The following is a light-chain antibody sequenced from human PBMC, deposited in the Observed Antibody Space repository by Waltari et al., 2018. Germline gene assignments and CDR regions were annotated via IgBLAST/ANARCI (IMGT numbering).Light chain of an antibody. CDR3: QQYYSTPRS. J-gene: IGKJ5*01. V-gene: IGKV4-1*01. Sequence: DIVMTQSPASLAVSLGERATINCKSSQSVLYSSNNKNYLVWYQQKPGQPPKVIIYWASTRESGVPDRFSGSGSVTDFTLTISSLQAEDVAVYYCQQYYSTPRSFGQGTRLEIK. CDR1: QSVLYSSNNKNY. CDR2: WAS.